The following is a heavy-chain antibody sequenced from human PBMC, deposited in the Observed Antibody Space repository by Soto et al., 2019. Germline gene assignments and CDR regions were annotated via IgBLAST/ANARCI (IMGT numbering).Heavy chain of an antibody. V-gene: IGHV1-18*01. J-gene: IGHJ6*02. D-gene: IGHD5-18*01. CDR1: GYTFTSYG. Sequence: QVQLVQSGAEVKKPGASVKVSCKASGYTFTSYGISWVRQAPGQGLEWMGWISAYNGNTNYAQKLQGRVTMTTDTPXSXXYMELRSLRSDDTAVYYCARDGVDTATGYYYGMDVWGQGTTVTVSS. CDR2: ISAYNGNT. CDR3: ARDGVDTATGYYYGMDV.